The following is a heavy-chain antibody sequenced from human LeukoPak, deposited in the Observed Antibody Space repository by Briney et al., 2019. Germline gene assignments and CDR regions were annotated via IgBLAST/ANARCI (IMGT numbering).Heavy chain of an antibody. V-gene: IGHV1-18*01. CDR1: DYTFTDYG. D-gene: IGHD3-16*01. CDR3: ARSSHRLYDYVWGSYESKDY. CDR2: ISAYNGKK. J-gene: IGHJ4*02. Sequence: ASVKVSCKASDYTFTDYGINWVRQAPGQGLEWMGWISAYNGKKHYAQKLQGRVTMTTDTSTSTAYMELRSLRSDDTAMYYCARSSHRLYDYVWGSYESKDYWGQGTLVTVSS.